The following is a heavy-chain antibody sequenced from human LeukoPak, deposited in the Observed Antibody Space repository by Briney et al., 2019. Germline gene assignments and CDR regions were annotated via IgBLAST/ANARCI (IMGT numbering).Heavy chain of an antibody. V-gene: IGHV4-39*07. Sequence: SETLSLTCTVSGGSISSTNYYWGWIRQPPGKGLEWIGSVSYSGSTYYNPSLKSRITISEDTSKNRFSLKLSSVTAADTAVYYCARVPLVPDYYYDSPDDYWGQGTLVTVSS. CDR1: GGSISSTNYY. CDR2: VSYSGST. CDR3: ARVPLVPDYYYDSPDDY. J-gene: IGHJ4*02. D-gene: IGHD3-22*01.